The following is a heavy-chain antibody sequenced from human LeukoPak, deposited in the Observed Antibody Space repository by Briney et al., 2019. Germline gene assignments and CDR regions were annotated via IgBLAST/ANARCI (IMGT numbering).Heavy chain of an antibody. CDR2: ISSSGSTI. CDR3: ARVGVGVNYYDSSGYCDY. D-gene: IGHD3-22*01. CDR1: GFTFSDYY. J-gene: IGHJ4*02. Sequence: GGSLRLSCAASGFTFSDYYMSWIRQAPGKGLEWVSYISSSGSTIYYADSVKGRFTISRDNAKNSLYLQMNSLRAEDTAVYYCARVGVGVNYYDSSGYCDYWGQGTLVTVSS. V-gene: IGHV3-11*04.